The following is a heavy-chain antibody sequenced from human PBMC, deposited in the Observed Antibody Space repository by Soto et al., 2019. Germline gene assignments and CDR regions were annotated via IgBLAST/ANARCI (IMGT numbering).Heavy chain of an antibody. J-gene: IGHJ4*02. CDR2: ISYDGSNK. Sequence: QVQLVESGGGVVQPGRSLRLSCAASGFTFSSYAMHWVRQAPGKGLEWVAVISYDGSNKYYADSVKGRFTISRDNSKNTLYLQMNSLRAEDTAVYYCASYIGVVPAAKGEGDYWGQGTLVTVSS. V-gene: IGHV3-30-3*01. D-gene: IGHD2-2*01. CDR3: ASYIGVVPAAKGEGDY. CDR1: GFTFSSYA.